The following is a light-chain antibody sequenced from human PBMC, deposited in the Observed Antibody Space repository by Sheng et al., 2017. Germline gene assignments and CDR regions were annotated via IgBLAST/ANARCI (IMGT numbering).Light chain of an antibody. V-gene: IGLV3-19*01. CDR3: NSRDSSGTHLL. CDR2: GKN. CDR1: SLRSYY. J-gene: IGLJ3*02. Sequence: SSELTQDPAVSVALGQTVRISCQGDSLRSYYAGWYQQKPGQAPVLVIYGKNKRPSGIPDRFSGSTSGNPASLIITGAQAEDEADYYCNSRDSSGTHLLFGGGTRLTVL.